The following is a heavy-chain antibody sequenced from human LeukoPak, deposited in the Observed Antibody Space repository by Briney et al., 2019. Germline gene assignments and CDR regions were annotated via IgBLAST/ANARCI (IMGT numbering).Heavy chain of an antibody. CDR2: ISWNSGSI. J-gene: IGHJ6*02. D-gene: IGHD3-10*01. CDR1: GFTFDDYA. V-gene: IGHV3-9*01. CDR3: AKDIYGFGINYYYYGMDV. Sequence: GGSLRLSCAASGFTFDDYAMHWVRQAPGKGLEWVSGISWNSGSIGYADSVKGRFTISRDNAKNSLYLQMNRLRAEDTALYYCAKDIYGFGINYYYYGMDVWGQGTTVTVSS.